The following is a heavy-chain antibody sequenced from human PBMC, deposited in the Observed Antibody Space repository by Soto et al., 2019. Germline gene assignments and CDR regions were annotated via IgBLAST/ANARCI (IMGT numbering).Heavy chain of an antibody. CDR1: GGTFSSYT. V-gene: IGHV1-69*02. CDR2: IIPILGIA. Sequence: QVQLVQSGAEVKKPGSSVKVSCKASGGTFSSYTISWVRQAPGQGLEWMGRIIPILGIANYAQKFQGRVTSTADXXPXTXXMELRSLRSEDTAVYYCARGHYGNGWYGYYYGMDVWGQGTTVTVSS. J-gene: IGHJ6*02. D-gene: IGHD4-17*01. CDR3: ARGHYGNGWYGYYYGMDV.